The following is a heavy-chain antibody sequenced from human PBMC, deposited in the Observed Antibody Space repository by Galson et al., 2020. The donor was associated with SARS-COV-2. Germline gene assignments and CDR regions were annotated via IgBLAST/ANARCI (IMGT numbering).Heavy chain of an antibody. D-gene: IGHD3-16*02. Sequence: SETLSLTCTVSGGSISSGSYYWSWIRQPAGKGLEWIGHVYTSGSTNYNPSLKSRVTISVDTSKNQFSLKLNSVTAADTAVYYCARMGWGSYRYFDYWGQGTLVTVSS. CDR1: GGSISSGSYY. CDR2: VYTSGST. CDR3: ARMGWGSYRYFDY. J-gene: IGHJ4*02. V-gene: IGHV4-61*09.